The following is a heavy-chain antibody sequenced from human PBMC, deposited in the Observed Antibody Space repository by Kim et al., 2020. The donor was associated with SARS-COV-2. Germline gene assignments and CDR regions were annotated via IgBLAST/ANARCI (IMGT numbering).Heavy chain of an antibody. J-gene: IGHJ4*02. D-gene: IGHD6-19*01. CDR2: IYYSGST. Sequence: SETLSLTCTVSGGSISSGDYYWSWIRQPPGKGLEWIGYIYYSGSTYYNPSLKSRVTISVDTYKNQFSLKLSSVTAADTAVYYCARDGYSSGWYNDYWGQGTLVTVSS. CDR1: GGSISSGDYY. CDR3: ARDGYSSGWYNDY. V-gene: IGHV4-30-4*01.